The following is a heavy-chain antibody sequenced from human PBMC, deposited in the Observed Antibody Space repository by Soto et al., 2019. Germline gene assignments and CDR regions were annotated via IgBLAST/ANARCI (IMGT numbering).Heavy chain of an antibody. CDR2: IYYSGST. Sequence: QVQLQESGPGLVKPSETLSLTCTVSGGSISSYYWSWIRQPPGKGLEWIGYIYYSGSTNYNPSLKRRVTISVDTSKNQFSLKRSSVTAADTAVYYCARHGQWLVTGYFYYGMDVWGQGTTVTVSS. D-gene: IGHD6-19*01. V-gene: IGHV4-59*08. CDR1: GGSISSYY. J-gene: IGHJ6*02. CDR3: ARHGQWLVTGYFYYGMDV.